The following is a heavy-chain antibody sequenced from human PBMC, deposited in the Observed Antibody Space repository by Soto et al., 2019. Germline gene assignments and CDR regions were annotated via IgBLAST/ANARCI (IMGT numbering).Heavy chain of an antibody. CDR2: TRNKANSYTT. J-gene: IGHJ6*02. D-gene: IGHD2-21*02. Sequence: GGSLRLSCAASGFTFSDHYMDWVRQAPGKGLEWVGRTRNKANSYTTEYAASVKGRFTISRDDSKNSLYLQMNSLKTEDTAVYYCAREHGVVTAITGYYYYGMDVWGQGTTVTVSS. V-gene: IGHV3-72*01. CDR1: GFTFSDHY. CDR3: AREHGVVTAITGYYYYGMDV.